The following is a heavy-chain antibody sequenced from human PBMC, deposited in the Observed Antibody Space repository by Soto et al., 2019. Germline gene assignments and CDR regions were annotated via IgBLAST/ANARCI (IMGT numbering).Heavy chain of an antibody. V-gene: IGHV4-31*03. Sequence: TLSRTGTISGGSISSGSYYWSWIRQHPGKGLEWIGYIYYSGSTYYNPSLKSRVTISVDTSKNQFSLKLSSVTAADTAVYYCASEKVVAATAVNSNCFDPCGPGTPVTVSS. CDR3: ASEKVVAATAVNSNCFDP. J-gene: IGHJ5*02. CDR1: GGSISSGSYY. CDR2: IYYSGST. D-gene: IGHD2-15*01.